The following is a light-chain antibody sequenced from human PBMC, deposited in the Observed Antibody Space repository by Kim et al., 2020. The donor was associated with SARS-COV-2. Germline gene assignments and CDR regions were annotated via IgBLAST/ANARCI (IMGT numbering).Light chain of an antibody. CDR1: SSDVGAFDR. V-gene: IGLV2-14*03. J-gene: IGLJ3*02. Sequence: GQSITISCTGTSSDVGAFDRVSWYRQDPGTAPKLMIYDVTQRPAGVSDRFSGSKSGNTASLSISGLQADDESDYYCASQASGSTWVFGGGTQLTVL. CDR3: ASQASGSTWV. CDR2: DVT.